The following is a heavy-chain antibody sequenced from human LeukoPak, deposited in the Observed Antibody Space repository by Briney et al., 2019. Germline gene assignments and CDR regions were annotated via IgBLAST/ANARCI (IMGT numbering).Heavy chain of an antibody. V-gene: IGHV3-74*01. CDR2: INGAGSST. CDR1: GFTFSSLG. J-gene: IGHJ1*01. Sequence: GGSLRLSCAASGFTFSSLGKLWVRQAPGKGLVWVSRINGAGSSTSYADSVKGRFTVSRDNAKNTLNLQMNSLRAEDTAVYYCARDLFFSDAGYSSGWRAEYFQNWGQGTLVTVSS. D-gene: IGHD6-19*01. CDR3: ARDLFFSDAGYSSGWRAEYFQN.